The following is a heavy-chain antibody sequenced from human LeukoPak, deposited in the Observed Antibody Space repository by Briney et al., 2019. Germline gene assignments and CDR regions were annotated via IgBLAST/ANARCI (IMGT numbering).Heavy chain of an antibody. J-gene: IGHJ5*02. CDR2: ISAYNGNT. D-gene: IGHD6-19*01. CDR1: GYTFTSYG. V-gene: IGHV1-18*01. CDR3: ARHQNIPRIAVAGLQATNWFDP. Sequence: GASVKVSCKASGYTFTSYGISWVRQAPGQGLEWMGWISAYNGNTNYAQKLQGRVTMTTDTSTSTAYMELRSLRSDDTAVYYCARHQNIPRIAVAGLQATNWFDPWGQGTLVTVSS.